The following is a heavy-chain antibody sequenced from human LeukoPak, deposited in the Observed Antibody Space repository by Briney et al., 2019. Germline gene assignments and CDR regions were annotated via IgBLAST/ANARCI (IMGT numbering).Heavy chain of an antibody. V-gene: IGHV1-69*13. CDR3: ARGTYYSDRSGYLAVDY. J-gene: IGHJ4*02. D-gene: IGHD3-22*01. CDR2: IIPIFGTA. Sequence: SVKVSCKASGGTFSSYAISWVRQAPGQGLEWMGGIIPIFGTANYAQKFQGRVTITADESTSTAYMELSSLRSEDTAVYYCARGTYYSDRSGYLAVDYWGQGTLVTVSS. CDR1: GGTFSSYA.